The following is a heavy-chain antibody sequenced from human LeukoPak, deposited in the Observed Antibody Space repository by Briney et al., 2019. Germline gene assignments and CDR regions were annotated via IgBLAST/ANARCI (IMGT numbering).Heavy chain of an antibody. D-gene: IGHD2-2*01. CDR2: ISYDGKNE. J-gene: IGHJ6*02. Sequence: GGSLRLSCAASGFTFSSYEMNWVRQAPGKGLEWVAVISYDGKNEYYADSVKGRFTISRDDSENTLYLQMHSLTAEDTAMYYCARGRFCSSSTCSWPTYYYYYGMDVWGQGTTVTVSS. V-gene: IGHV3-30*04. CDR3: ARGRFCSSSTCSWPTYYYYYGMDV. CDR1: GFTFSSYE.